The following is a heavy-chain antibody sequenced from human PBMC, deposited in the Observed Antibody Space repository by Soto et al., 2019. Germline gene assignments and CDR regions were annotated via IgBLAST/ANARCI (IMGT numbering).Heavy chain of an antibody. CDR1: GFSLTTSGVG. D-gene: IGHD4-17*01. V-gene: IGHV2-5*02. CDR3: AHRTTPVTCSFDP. Sequence: QITLKESGPTLVKPTQTLTLTCTFSGFSLTTSGVGVGWIRQPPGKALEWLALIYWDDDKRYSPSLKSRLTIPTDTSKTQVVLTMPKMDPAATATSVCAHRTTPVTCSFDPWGQGTLVTVSS. J-gene: IGHJ5*02. CDR2: IYWDDDK.